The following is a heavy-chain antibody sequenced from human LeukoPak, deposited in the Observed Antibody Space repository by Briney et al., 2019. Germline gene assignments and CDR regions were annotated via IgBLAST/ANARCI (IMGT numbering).Heavy chain of an antibody. CDR1: GFTFTTYW. J-gene: IGHJ4*02. Sequence: GSLRLSCAASGFTFTTYWMMWVRQAPGKGLEWVAKIKQDGSEEYYVDSVRGRFTISRDNAKNSLYLQMDSLRAEDTAVYYCARGAYYYEDWGQGTLVTVSS. D-gene: IGHD3-22*01. CDR3: ARGAYYYED. V-gene: IGHV3-7*01. CDR2: IKQDGSEE.